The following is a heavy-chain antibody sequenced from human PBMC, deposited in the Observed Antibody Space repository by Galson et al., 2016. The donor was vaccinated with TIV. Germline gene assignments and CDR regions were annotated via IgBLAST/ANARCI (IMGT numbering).Heavy chain of an antibody. J-gene: IGHJ4*01. D-gene: IGHD1-26*01. CDR2: IHPNGGST. CDR3: AKDIHGSADWSRPSMSDY. CDR1: GYTFTNYF. Sequence: SVKVSCKASGYTFTNYFMHWVRQAPGQGLEWMGIIHPNGGSTSYAQKFKGRVTMTRDTSTSTVYVEMSSLRSEDTAVYYCAKDIHGSADWSRPSMSDYWGRGTLVTVSS. V-gene: IGHV1-46*01.